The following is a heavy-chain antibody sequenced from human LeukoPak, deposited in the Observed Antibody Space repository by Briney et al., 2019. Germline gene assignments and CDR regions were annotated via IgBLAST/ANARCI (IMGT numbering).Heavy chain of an antibody. CDR2: ISSSSSYI. CDR3: ARGISTVTRNYYYYYGMDV. J-gene: IGHJ6*02. Sequence: PGGSLRLSCAASGFTFSSYSMTWVRQAPGKGLEWVSSISSSSSYIYYADSVKGRFTTSRDNAKNSLYLQMNSLRAEDTAVYYCARGISTVTRNYYYYYGMDVWGQGTTVTVSS. V-gene: IGHV3-21*01. D-gene: IGHD4-11*01. CDR1: GFTFSSYS.